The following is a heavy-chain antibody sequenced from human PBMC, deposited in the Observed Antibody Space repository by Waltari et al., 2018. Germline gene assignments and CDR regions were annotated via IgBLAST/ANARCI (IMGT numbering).Heavy chain of an antibody. CDR3: ARDLGRGLFLDS. Sequence: QLQLQESGPGLVKPSGTLSLTCVVSGDPICGNSWWSWFPQSPDKGLEWIGQVHRNGRTNYNPSLASRAIVSLDSSMNQFSLRILSATAADTAVYYCARDLGRGLFLDSWGQGTLVTVSP. CDR1: GDPICGNSW. D-gene: IGHD2-15*01. V-gene: IGHV4-4*02. CDR2: VHRNGRT. J-gene: IGHJ4*02.